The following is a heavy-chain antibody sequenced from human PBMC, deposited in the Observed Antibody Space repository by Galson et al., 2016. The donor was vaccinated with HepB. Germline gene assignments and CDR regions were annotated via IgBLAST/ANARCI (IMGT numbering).Heavy chain of an antibody. CDR2: ISGVSDRT. CDR1: GFTFKTYG. J-gene: IGHJ4*01. V-gene: IGHV3-23*01. D-gene: IGHD4-11*01. Sequence: SLRLSCAASGFTFKTYGIHWGRQAPGKGPEWVSAISGVSDRTYYAGSMKDRFIISRDDSRNMLFLQLNSLRAEDTAIYYCAKESPYSNVRHYYLENWGLGTLVTVSS. CDR3: AKESPYSNVRHYYLEN.